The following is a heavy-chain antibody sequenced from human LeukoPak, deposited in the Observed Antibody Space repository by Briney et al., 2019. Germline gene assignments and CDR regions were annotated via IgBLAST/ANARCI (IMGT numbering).Heavy chain of an antibody. V-gene: IGHV3-66*01. CDR2: IYSGDYT. D-gene: IGHD2-15*01. J-gene: IGHJ3*02. CDR3: ARGAAGDALDI. Sequence: GGSLRLSCAASGFTVTSNYMTWVRQAPGKGLEWVSLIYSGDYTYSADSVKGRFTISRDNSKKTLYLKMNSLRAEDMAVYYCARGAAGDALDIWGQGTMVTVSS. CDR1: GFTVTSNY.